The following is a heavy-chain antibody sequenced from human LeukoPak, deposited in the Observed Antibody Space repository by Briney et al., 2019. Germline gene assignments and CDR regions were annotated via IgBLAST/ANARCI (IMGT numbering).Heavy chain of an antibody. CDR3: ARGGLGSYYAFDM. Sequence: SETLSLTCTVSGGSISSYYWSWIRQPPGKGLEWIGYMHNSGNTDYNPSLQSRATTSIDTSKNQIFLKLSSLTAADTAVYYCARGGLGSYYAFDMWGQGTMVTVSS. CDR1: GGSISSYY. D-gene: IGHD3-10*01. J-gene: IGHJ3*02. CDR2: MHNSGNT. V-gene: IGHV4-59*01.